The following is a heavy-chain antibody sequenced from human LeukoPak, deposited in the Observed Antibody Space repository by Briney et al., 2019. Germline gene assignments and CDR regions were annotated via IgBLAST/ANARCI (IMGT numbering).Heavy chain of an antibody. D-gene: IGHD3-9*01. V-gene: IGHV1-2*02. CDR1: GYTFTSYY. Sequence: GASVKVSCKASGYTFTSYYMHWVRQAPGQGLEWMGWINPNSGGTNYAQKFQGRVTMTRDTSISTAYMELSRLRSDDTAVYYCARDFDTPSRAAKGYWGQGPLATVSS. CDR2: INPNSGGT. CDR3: ARDFDTPSRAAKGY. J-gene: IGHJ4*02.